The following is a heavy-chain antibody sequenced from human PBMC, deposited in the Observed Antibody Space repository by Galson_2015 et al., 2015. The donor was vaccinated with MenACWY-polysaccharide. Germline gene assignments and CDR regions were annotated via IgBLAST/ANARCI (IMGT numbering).Heavy chain of an antibody. J-gene: IGHJ4*02. CDR2: ISGSGAST. V-gene: IGHV3-23*01. CDR3: ANPGLSTGRSSDVDY. D-gene: IGHD6-25*01. Sequence: SLRLSCAASGFTFNSYTMSWVRQAPGKGLEWVSAISGSGASTYYADSVKGRFTISRDNSKSTRYLQMNSLGAEDTAVYYCANPGLSTGRSSDVDYWGQGTLVTVSS. CDR1: GFTFNSYT.